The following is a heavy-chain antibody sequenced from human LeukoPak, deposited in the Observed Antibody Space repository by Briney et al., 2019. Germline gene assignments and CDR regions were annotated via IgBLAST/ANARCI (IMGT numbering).Heavy chain of an antibody. Sequence: ASVKVSCKAFGYTFTGYYMHWVRQAPGQGLEWMGWVNPNSGVTNYAQKFQGRVTMARDTSISTAYMELSRLRSDDTAVYYCAREMGYALDYWGQGTLVTVSS. D-gene: IGHD2-8*01. CDR3: AREMGYALDY. J-gene: IGHJ4*02. CDR2: VNPNSGVT. V-gene: IGHV1-2*02. CDR1: GYTFTGYY.